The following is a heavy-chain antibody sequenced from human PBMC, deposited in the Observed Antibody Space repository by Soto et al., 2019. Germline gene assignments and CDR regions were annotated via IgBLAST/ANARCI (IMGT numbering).Heavy chain of an antibody. V-gene: IGHV3-30*19. Sequence: QVQLVESGGGVVQPGASLRVSCLGSGFTFGSYVIHWVRQAPGKGLEWVALTSYDGSDKYYGDSVRGRFTISRDNSRNTVDLQMDSLRLEDTALYYCARWGTTGGLDVWGQGTLVSVSS. CDR3: ARWGTTGGLDV. J-gene: IGHJ1*01. CDR1: GFTFGSYV. CDR2: TSYDGSDK. D-gene: IGHD3-16*01.